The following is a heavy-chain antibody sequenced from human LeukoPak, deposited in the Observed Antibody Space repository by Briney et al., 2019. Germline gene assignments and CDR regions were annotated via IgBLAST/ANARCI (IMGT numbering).Heavy chain of an antibody. J-gene: IGHJ4*02. V-gene: IGHV3-30*03. Sequence: GGSLRLSCAASGFTLSRYWMSWVRQAPGEGLEWVTVISYDGRKKYYADSVNGRFTISRDNSKNTLHLQMTSLRADDTAVYYCARDRGPATTYYYGSGLDNWGQGSLLTVSS. CDR1: GFTLSRYW. CDR3: ARDRGPATTYYYGSGLDN. D-gene: IGHD3-10*01. CDR2: ISYDGRKK.